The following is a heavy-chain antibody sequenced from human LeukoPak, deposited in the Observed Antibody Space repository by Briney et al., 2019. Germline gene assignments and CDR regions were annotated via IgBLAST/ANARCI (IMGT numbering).Heavy chain of an antibody. CDR1: GFTFSSYA. CDR2: IRSSGDRT. D-gene: IGHD3-22*01. CDR3: AKVLTTYYYDSSGYP. V-gene: IGHV3-23*01. Sequence: GGSLRLSCAASGFTFSSYAMSWVRQAPGKGLEWVSAIRSSGDRTYYADSVKGRFTISRDNSKNTLYLQMNCLRAEDTAIYYCAKVLTTYYYDSSGYPWGQGTLVTVSS. J-gene: IGHJ4*02.